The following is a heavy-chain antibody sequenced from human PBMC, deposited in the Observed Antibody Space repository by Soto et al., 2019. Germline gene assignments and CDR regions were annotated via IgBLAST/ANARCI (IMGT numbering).Heavy chain of an antibody. CDR1: GFTFSNAW. CDR2: IKSKTDGGTT. J-gene: IGHJ4*02. Sequence: GGSLRLSCAASGFTFSNAWMSWVRQAPGKGLEWVGRIKSKTDGGTTDYAAPVKGRFTISRDDSKNTLYLQMNSLKTEDTAVYYCTTEEIAGHYFDYWGQGTLVTVSS. D-gene: IGHD6-13*01. CDR3: TTEEIAGHYFDY. V-gene: IGHV3-15*01.